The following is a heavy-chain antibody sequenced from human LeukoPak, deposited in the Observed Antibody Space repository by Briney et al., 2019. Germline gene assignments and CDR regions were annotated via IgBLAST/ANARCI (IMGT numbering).Heavy chain of an antibody. CDR2: ISAYNGNT. V-gene: IGHV1-18*01. Sequence: GASVKVSCKASGYTFTSYGISWVRQAPGQGLEWMGWISAYNGNTNYAQKLQGRVTMTTDTSTSTAYMELRSLRSDDTAVYYCARGRFLEWPPRINWFDPWGQGTLVTVSS. CDR1: GYTFTSYG. CDR3: ARGRFLEWPPRINWFDP. J-gene: IGHJ5*02. D-gene: IGHD3-3*01.